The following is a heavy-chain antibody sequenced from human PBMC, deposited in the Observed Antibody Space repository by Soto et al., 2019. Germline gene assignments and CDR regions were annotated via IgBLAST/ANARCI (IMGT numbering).Heavy chain of an antibody. D-gene: IGHD6-19*01. J-gene: IGHJ3*02. CDR3: ATNVGGAPVAGTSYQI. CDR2: IWYDGSNK. CDR1: GFTFSSYG. Sequence: GGSLRLSCAASGFTFSSYGMHWVRQAPGKGLEWVAVIWYDGSNKYYADSVKGRFTISRDNSKNTLYLQMNSLRAEDTAVYYCATNVGGAPVAGTSYQIWGQGTMVTVSS. V-gene: IGHV3-33*01.